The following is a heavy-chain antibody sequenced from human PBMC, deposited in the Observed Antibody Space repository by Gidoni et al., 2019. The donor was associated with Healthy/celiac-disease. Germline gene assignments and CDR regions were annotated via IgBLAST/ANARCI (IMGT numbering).Heavy chain of an antibody. CDR3: ARDTAMIYYFDY. CDR2: INAGNGNT. Sequence: QVQLVQSGAEVKKPGASVKVSCKASGYTYTSYAMHWVRQAPGQRLEWMGWINAGNGNTKYSQKFQGRVTITRDTSASTAYMELSSLRSEDTAVYYCARDTAMIYYFDYWGQGTLVTVSS. V-gene: IGHV1-3*01. CDR1: GYTYTSYA. J-gene: IGHJ4*02. D-gene: IGHD5-18*01.